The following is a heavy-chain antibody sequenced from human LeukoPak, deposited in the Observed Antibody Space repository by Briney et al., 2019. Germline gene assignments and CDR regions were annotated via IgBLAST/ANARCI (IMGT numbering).Heavy chain of an antibody. Sequence: SETLSLTCSVSGGSISSHYWSWIRQSPGKGLEWIGYIYYSGTTNYSPSLKSRVTISIDTSKDQFSLKLTSVTAADTAVYYCARARGDLGFDFWGQGHLVTVSP. CDR3: ARARGDLGFDF. V-gene: IGHV4-59*11. J-gene: IGHJ4*02. CDR1: GGSISSHY. D-gene: IGHD3-10*01. CDR2: IYYSGTT.